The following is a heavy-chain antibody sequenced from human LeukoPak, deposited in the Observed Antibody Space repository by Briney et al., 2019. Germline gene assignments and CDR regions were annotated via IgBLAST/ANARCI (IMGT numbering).Heavy chain of an antibody. Sequence: SETLSLTCTVSGGSINSLYRNWIRQLPGKGLEWIGYIHYSGITNYNPSFNSRVTISLDTSKNQFSLKLTSVTAADMAVYYCARGSRAVTTSSNIHPYYFDYWGQGTLATVSS. V-gene: IGHV4-59*01. J-gene: IGHJ4*02. CDR1: GGSINSLY. D-gene: IGHD4-17*01. CDR3: ARGSRAVTTSSNIHPYYFDY. CDR2: IHYSGIT.